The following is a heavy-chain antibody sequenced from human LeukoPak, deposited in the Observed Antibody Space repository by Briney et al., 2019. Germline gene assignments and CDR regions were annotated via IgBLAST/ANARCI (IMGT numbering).Heavy chain of an antibody. CDR1: GFTFSSYV. Sequence: GGSLRLSCAASGFTFSSYVMSWVRQAPGKGLEWVSAISGSGGSTYYADSVKGRFTISRDNSKNTLYLQMNSLRAEDTAVYYCAKAPSSGGSGSYFYYYGMDVWGQGTTVTVPS. D-gene: IGHD3-10*01. V-gene: IGHV3-23*01. J-gene: IGHJ6*02. CDR2: ISGSGGST. CDR3: AKAPSSGGSGSYFYYYGMDV.